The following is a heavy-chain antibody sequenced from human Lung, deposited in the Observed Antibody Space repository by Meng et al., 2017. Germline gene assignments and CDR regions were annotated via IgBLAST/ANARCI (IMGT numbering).Heavy chain of an antibody. Sequence: EVQLVGAGGGLVQPGGSLGLSCAASGFTFSTHWMHWVRQAPGKGLEWVSRITGDGSSTIYADSVQGRFTVSRDNAKNTLSLQMNSLRAEDTAVYYCARGGVTTDDWGQGTLVTVSS. CDR1: GFTFSTHW. V-gene: IGHV3-74*01. D-gene: IGHD4-17*01. CDR3: ARGGVTTDD. CDR2: ITGDGSST. J-gene: IGHJ4*02.